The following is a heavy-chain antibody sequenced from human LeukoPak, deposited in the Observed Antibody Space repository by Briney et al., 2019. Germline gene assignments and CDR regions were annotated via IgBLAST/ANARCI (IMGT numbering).Heavy chain of an antibody. V-gene: IGHV1-24*01. D-gene: IGHD3-3*01. Sequence: ASVKVSCKVSGYTLTELSMQWVRQAPGKGLERMGGFDPEDGETIYAQKFQGRVTMTEDTSTDTAYMELSSLRSEDTAVYYCATPYYDFWSGYYTQYYYYGMDVWGQGTTVTVSS. CDR2: FDPEDGET. CDR3: ATPYYDFWSGYYTQYYYYGMDV. CDR1: GYTLTELS. J-gene: IGHJ6*02.